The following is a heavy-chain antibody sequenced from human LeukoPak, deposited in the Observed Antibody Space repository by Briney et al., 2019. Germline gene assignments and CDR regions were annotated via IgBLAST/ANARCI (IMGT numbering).Heavy chain of an antibody. J-gene: IGHJ4*02. CDR3: ARDQGTTMIVGLPDY. CDR1: GGSISSYY. Sequence: SETLSLTCTVSGGSISSYYCSWIRQPAGKGLEWIGRIYTSGGTNYNPSLKSRVTMSVDTSKNQFSLKLSSVTAADTAVYYCARDQGTTMIVGLPDYWGQGTLVTVSS. CDR2: IYTSGGT. D-gene: IGHD3-22*01. V-gene: IGHV4-4*07.